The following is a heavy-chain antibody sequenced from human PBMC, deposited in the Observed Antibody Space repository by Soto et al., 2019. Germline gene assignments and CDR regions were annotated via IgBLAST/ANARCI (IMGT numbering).Heavy chain of an antibody. V-gene: IGHV4-34*01. J-gene: IGHJ5*02. D-gene: IGHD1-1*01. CDR3: ARGKARTGTKHNWFDP. Sequence: QVQLQQWGAGLLKPSETLSLTCAVYGGSFSGYYWSWIRQPPGKGLEWIGEINHSGSTNYNPSLKSRVTISVDTSKNQFSLKLSSVTAADTAVYYCARGKARTGTKHNWFDPWGQGTLVTVSS. CDR2: INHSGST. CDR1: GGSFSGYY.